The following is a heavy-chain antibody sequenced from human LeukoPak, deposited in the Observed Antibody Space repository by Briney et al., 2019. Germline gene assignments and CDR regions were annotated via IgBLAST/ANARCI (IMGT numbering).Heavy chain of an antibody. CDR3: ARSTSTSCYYCSVEDAFDI. J-gene: IGHJ3*02. CDR2: IYTSGST. V-gene: IGHV4-61*02. D-gene: IGHD2-2*01. CDR1: GGSISSGSYY. Sequence: SQTLSLTCTVSGGSISSGSYYCSWIRQPAGKGLEWIGRIYTSGSTNYNPSLKSRVTISVDTSKNQFSLKLSSVTAADTAVYYCARSTSTSCYYCSVEDAFDIWGQGTMVTVSS.